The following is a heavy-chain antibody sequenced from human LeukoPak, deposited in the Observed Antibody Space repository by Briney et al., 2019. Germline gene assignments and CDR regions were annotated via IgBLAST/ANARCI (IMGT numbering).Heavy chain of an antibody. CDR1: GYTFTSYY. J-gene: IGHJ3*02. CDR3: ARYGFSSVWQGGWHAFDI. CDR2: INPTSGDT. Sequence: GASVKVSCKSSGYTFTSYYVHWVRQAPGQGLAWMGIINPTSGDTNYAQNFQGRVTMTRDMSTSTVYMELSSLRSEDTAVYYCARYGFSSVWQGGWHAFDIWGLGTMVTVSS. V-gene: IGHV1-46*01. D-gene: IGHD6-25*01.